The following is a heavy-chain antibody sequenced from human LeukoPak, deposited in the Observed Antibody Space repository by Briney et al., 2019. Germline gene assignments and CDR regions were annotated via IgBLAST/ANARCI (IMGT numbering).Heavy chain of an antibody. Sequence: SETLSLTCTVSGGSISSYYWSWIRQPPGKGLEWIGYIYYSGSTNYNPSLKSRVTISVDTSKNQFSLKLSSVTAADTAVYYCARGRGYRYGTYFDYWGQGTLVTVSS. V-gene: IGHV4-59*01. J-gene: IGHJ4*02. CDR1: GGSISSYY. CDR3: ARGRGYRYGTYFDY. D-gene: IGHD5-18*01. CDR2: IYYSGST.